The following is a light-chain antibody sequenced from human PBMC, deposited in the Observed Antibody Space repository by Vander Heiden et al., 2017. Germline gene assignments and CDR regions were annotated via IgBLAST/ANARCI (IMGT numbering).Light chain of an antibody. V-gene: IGLV1-44*01. CDR1: SSNIGSNT. CDR3: AAWDDSLNGVV. J-gene: IGLJ2*01. CDR2: GNN. Sequence: QSVLTQPPSASGTPGQRVTISCSGSSSNIGSNTVIWYQQLPGTAPKLLIYGNNQRPSGVPDRFSGSKSGTSASMAISGLQSEDETDYHCAAWDDSLNGVVFGGGTTLTV.